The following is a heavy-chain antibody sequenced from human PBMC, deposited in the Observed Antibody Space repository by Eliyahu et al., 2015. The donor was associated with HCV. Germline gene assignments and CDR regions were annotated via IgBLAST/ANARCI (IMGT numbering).Heavy chain of an antibody. J-gene: IGHJ1*01. D-gene: IGHD2-15*01. V-gene: IGHV2-26*01. Sequence: QVTLKESGPVLVKPTETLTLTCTVSVSPXXSARVGLAWLRQPXGKALEWLAHIFSRDEKSYNTSLKSRLTISKDTSKSQVVLTMTNMDPLDTATYFCAHLVGGLGYFQHWGQGTLATVSS. CDR3: AHLVGGLGYFQH. CDR2: IFSRDEK. CDR1: VSPXXSARVG.